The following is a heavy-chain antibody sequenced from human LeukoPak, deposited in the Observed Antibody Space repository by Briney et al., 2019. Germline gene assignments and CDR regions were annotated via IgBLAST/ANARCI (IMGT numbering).Heavy chain of an antibody. CDR2: IVSSSSTI. Sequence: LAGGSLRLSCAGSGFTFSSYSMNWVRQAPGKGLEWVSYIVSSSSTIYYADSVKGRFTISRDNAKNSLYLQMNSLRAEDTAVYYCARGWLMGSGLPAIDYWGQGTLVTVSS. CDR3: ARGWLMGSGLPAIDY. J-gene: IGHJ4*02. D-gene: IGHD3-10*01. V-gene: IGHV3-48*01. CDR1: GFTFSSYS.